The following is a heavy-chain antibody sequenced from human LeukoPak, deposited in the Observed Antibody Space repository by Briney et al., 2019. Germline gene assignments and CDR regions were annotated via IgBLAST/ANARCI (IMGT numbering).Heavy chain of an antibody. CDR1: GFTFSSYG. D-gene: IGHD3-10*01. J-gene: IGHJ3*02. CDR2: IWYDGSNK. CDR3: ARDPGDYYGSGSSDAFDI. Sequence: GGSLRLSCAASGFTFSSYGMHWVRQAPGKGLEWVAVIWYDGSNKYYADSVKGRFTISRDNSKNTLYLQMDSLRAEDTAVYYCARDPGDYYGSGSSDAFDIWGQGTMVTVSS. V-gene: IGHV3-33*01.